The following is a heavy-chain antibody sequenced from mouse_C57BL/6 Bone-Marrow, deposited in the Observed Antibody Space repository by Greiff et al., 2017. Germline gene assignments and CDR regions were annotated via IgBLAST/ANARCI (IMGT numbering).Heavy chain of an antibody. CDR2: IHPSDSDT. D-gene: IGHD4-1*01. Sequence: QVQLQQPGAELVKTGASVKVSCKASGYTFTRYWMHWVKPRPCQGLEWIGRIHPSDSDTNYNQKFKGKATLTVDKSSNTAYMQLSSLTSEDSAVFYCARSGPLGRSFDYWGQGTTLTVSS. CDR1: GYTFTRYW. V-gene: IGHV1-74*01. CDR3: ARSGPLGRSFDY. J-gene: IGHJ2*01.